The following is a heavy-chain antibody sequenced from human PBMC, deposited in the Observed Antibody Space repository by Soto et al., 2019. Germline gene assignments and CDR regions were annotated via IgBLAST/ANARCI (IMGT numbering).Heavy chain of an antibody. J-gene: IGHJ4*02. D-gene: IGHD5-12*01. CDR3: ARVTLRWSADF. V-gene: IGHV1-46*01. CDR1: GYTFTNYY. CDR2: ITPGGGSA. Sequence: AASVKVSCKASGYTFTNYYLHWVRQAPGQGLEWVGIITPGGGSASYAQKFQDRVTMTWDVSTSTVHMELRRLKSEDTAIYYCARVTLRWSADFWGQGTLVTVSS.